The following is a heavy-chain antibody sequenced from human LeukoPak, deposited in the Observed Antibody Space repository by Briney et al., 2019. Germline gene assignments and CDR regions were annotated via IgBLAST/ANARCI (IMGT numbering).Heavy chain of an antibody. CDR1: GGSISSGDYY. CDR2: IYYSGST. D-gene: IGHD3-22*01. Sequence: SQTLSLTCTVSGGSISSGDYYWSWIRQPPGKGLEWIGYIYYSGSTYYHPSLKSRVTISVDTSKNQFSLKLSSVTAADTAVYYCASSSGYYYAFDYWGQGTLVTVSS. J-gene: IGHJ4*02. CDR3: ASSSGYYYAFDY. V-gene: IGHV4-30-4*08.